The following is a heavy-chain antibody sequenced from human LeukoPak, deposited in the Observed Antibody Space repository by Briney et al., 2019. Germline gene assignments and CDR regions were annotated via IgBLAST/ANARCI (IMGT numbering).Heavy chain of an antibody. Sequence: GGSLRLSCTASGFTFSSYVMSWVRQAPGKGLEWVSAISGSGGSTYHADSVKGRFTIYRDNSKNTMYLQMNSLRAEDTAVYYCAKEYQVASNLYGMDVWGQGTTVTVPS. J-gene: IGHJ6*02. D-gene: IGHD2-2*01. V-gene: IGHV3-23*01. CDR1: GFTFSSYV. CDR3: AKEYQVASNLYGMDV. CDR2: ISGSGGST.